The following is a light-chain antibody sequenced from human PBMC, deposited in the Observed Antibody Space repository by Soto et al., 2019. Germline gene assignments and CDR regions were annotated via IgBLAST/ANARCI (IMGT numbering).Light chain of an antibody. CDR2: DAS. CDR3: QQYYSYPLT. J-gene: IGKJ4*01. V-gene: IGKV1-5*01. CDR1: QSFSTW. Sequence: DIQMTQSPSTLSASVGDRVTVTCRASQSFSTWLAWDQQKPGKAPKLLIYDASNLESGVPSRFSGSGSGTEFTLTITRLQPDDFATYYCQQYYSYPLTFGGGTTVEIK.